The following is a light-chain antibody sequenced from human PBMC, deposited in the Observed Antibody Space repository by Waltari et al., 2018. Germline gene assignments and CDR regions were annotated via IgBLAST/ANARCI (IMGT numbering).Light chain of an antibody. CDR1: SGHSSNT. V-gene: IGLV4-69*01. CDR3: RTGGHGTWV. Sequence: QLVLTQSPSASASLGASVKLTCSLDSGHSSNTAAWLQQQPEKGPRYLIKINSEGSHTKGDEIPDHFSATSSGAERYIIISSGQCEDEADYYCRTGGHGTWVFGGETKLTIL. CDR2: INSEGSH. J-gene: IGLJ3*02.